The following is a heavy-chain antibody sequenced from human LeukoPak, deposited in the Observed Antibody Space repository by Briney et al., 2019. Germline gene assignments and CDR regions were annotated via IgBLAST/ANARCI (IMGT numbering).Heavy chain of an antibody. D-gene: IGHD3-22*01. CDR1: GYTFTGYY. CDR2: INPNSGGT. V-gene: IGHV1-2*02. CDR3: AVYDSSGYYYDY. Sequence: GASVKVSCKASGYTFTGYYLHWVRQAPGQGLEWMGRINPNSGGTNYAQKFQGGVTMTRDTSITTAYMEMSRLRSDDTAVYYCAVYDSSGYYYDYWGQGTLVTVSS. J-gene: IGHJ4*02.